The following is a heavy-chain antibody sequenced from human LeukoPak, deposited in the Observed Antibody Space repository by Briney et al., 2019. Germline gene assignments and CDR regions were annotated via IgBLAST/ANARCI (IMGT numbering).Heavy chain of an antibody. D-gene: IGHD1-26*01. CDR3: ASLYSGSSNCFDY. CDR2: IYTSGST. Sequence: PSETLSLTCTVSGGSISSGSYYWSWIRQPAGKGLEWIGRIYTSGSTNYNPSLKSRVTISVDTSKNQFSLKLSSVTAADTAVYYCASLYSGSSNCFDYWGQGTLVTVSS. CDR1: GGSISSGSYY. V-gene: IGHV4-61*02. J-gene: IGHJ4*02.